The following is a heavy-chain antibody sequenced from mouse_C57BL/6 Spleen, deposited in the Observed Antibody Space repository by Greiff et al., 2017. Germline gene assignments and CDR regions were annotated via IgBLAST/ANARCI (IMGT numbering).Heavy chain of an antibody. J-gene: IGHJ4*01. Sequence: EVKLVESGGDLAKPGGSLKLSCAASGFTFSSSGMSWVRQTPDTRLEWVATISSGGSYPYYPDSVKGRFTISRDTAQNTLYLQMSSLKSEDTAMYYCARGSGTEYYAMDYWGQGTSVTVSS. V-gene: IGHV5-6*01. D-gene: IGHD3-3*01. CDR3: ARGSGTEYYAMDY. CDR2: ISSGGSYP. CDR1: GFTFSSSG.